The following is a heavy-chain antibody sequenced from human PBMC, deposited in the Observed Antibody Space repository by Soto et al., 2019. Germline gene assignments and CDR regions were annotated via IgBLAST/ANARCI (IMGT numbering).Heavy chain of an antibody. J-gene: IGHJ4*02. D-gene: IGHD3-10*01. V-gene: IGHV3-30*18. CDR1: GFTFTNYG. Sequence: QVQLVESGGGAVQPGRSLRLSCAASGFTFTNYGMHCVRQAPGKGLEWVSIISYDGNHAYYADFVRGRFTISRDDSKNTLYLQLNSLRAEDTAVYYCAKDADYGSGSYDPPDYWGQGTLVAVSS. CDR3: AKDADYGSGSYDPPDY. CDR2: ISYDGNHA.